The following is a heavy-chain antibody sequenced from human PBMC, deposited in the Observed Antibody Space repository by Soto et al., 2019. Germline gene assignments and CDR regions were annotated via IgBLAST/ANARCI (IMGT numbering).Heavy chain of an antibody. CDR2: ISSSSSYI. CDR3: ARDVYSSSRYFDY. D-gene: IGHD6-6*01. J-gene: IGHJ4*02. CDR1: GFTFSSYS. V-gene: IGHV3-21*01. Sequence: EVQLVESGGGLVKPGGSLRLSCAASGFTFSSYSMNWVRQAPGKGLEWVSSISSSSSYIYYADSAKGRFTISRDNAKNSLYLQMNSLRAEDTAVYYCARDVYSSSRYFDYWGQGTLVTVSS.